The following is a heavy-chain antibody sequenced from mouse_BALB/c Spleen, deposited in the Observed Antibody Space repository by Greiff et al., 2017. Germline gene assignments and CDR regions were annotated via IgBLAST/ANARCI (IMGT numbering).Heavy chain of an antibody. CDR2: ISSGGGST. V-gene: IGHV5-12-1*01. CDR3: ARQGSSGYVAY. CDR1: GFAFSSYD. Sequence: EVMLVESGGGLVKPGGSLKLSCAASGFAFSSYDMSWVRQTPEKRLEWVAYISSGGGSTYYPDTVKGRFTISRDNAKNTLYLQMSSLKSEDTAMYYCARQGSSGYVAYWGQGTLVTVSA. D-gene: IGHD3-1*01. J-gene: IGHJ3*01.